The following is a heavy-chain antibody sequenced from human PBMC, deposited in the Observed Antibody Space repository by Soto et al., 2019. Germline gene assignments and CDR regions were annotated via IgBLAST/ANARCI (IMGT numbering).Heavy chain of an antibody. D-gene: IGHD3-22*01. CDR3: ATEPIYYNDGSGYYPLGH. CDR2: ISAHNGDT. CDR1: GYSFATYG. Sequence: GASVKVSCKASGYSFATYGFSWVRQAPGQGLECVGWISAHNGDTHYSQKFQGRVTLTTDTSTNTGYMELGSLTSDDTAVYFCATEPIYYNDGSGYYPLGHWGQGTLVTVSS. J-gene: IGHJ4*02. V-gene: IGHV1-18*04.